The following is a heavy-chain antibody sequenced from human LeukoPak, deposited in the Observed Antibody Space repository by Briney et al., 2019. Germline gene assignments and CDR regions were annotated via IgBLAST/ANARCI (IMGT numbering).Heavy chain of an antibody. D-gene: IGHD6-19*01. CDR1: GGSISSYY. CDR3: ARVPRTSGYSSGPMDV. CDR2: INHSGST. J-gene: IGHJ6*02. V-gene: IGHV4-34*01. Sequence: SETLSLTCTVSGGSISSYYWSWIRQPPGKGLEWIGEINHSGSTNYNPSLKSRVTISVDTSKNQFSLKLSSVTAADTAVYYCARVPRTSGYSSGPMDVWGQGTTVTVSS.